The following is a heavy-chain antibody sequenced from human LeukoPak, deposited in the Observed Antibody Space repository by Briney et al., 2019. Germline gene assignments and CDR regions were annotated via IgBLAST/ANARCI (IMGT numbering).Heavy chain of an antibody. J-gene: IGHJ4*02. CDR1: GFTFSSYE. CDR2: ISGSGSTM. V-gene: IGHV3-48*03. D-gene: IGHD6-25*01. Sequence: GGSLRLSCAASGFTFSSYEMNWVRQAPGKGLEWVSYISGSGSTMYYADSVKGRFTISRDNSKNTLYLQMNSLRAEDTAVYYCAKDGYSSGNMIDYWGQGTLVTVSS. CDR3: AKDGYSSGNMIDY.